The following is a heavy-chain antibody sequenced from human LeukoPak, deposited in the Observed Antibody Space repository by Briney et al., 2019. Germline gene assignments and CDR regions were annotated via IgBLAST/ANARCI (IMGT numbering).Heavy chain of an antibody. CDR2: IGTAGDT. V-gene: IGHV3-13*01. J-gene: IGHJ3*01. D-gene: IGHD3-16*02. Sequence: GGSLRLSCAASGFTFSNYDLHWVRQPTGRGLEWVSGIGTAGDTYYPGSVKGRFTISRENAKNSVYLQMNSLRAGDTAVYYCARGFGFAFGEVITIAFDVWGRGTMVTVSS. CDR3: ARGFGFAFGEVITIAFDV. CDR1: GFTFSNYD.